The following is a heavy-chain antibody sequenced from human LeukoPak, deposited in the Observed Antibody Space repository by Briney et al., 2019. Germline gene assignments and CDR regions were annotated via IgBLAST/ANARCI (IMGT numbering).Heavy chain of an antibody. J-gene: IGHJ4*02. CDR2: IYTSGGT. CDR3: ARRPSGSGWIDY. CDR1: GGSISSGGYY. Sequence: SETLSLTCTVSGGSISSGGYYWSWIRQPAGKGLEWIGRIYTSGGTNYNPSLKSRVTMSVDTSKNQFSLKLSSVTAADTAVYYCARRPSGSGWIDYWGQGTLVTVSS. D-gene: IGHD6-19*01. V-gene: IGHV4-61*02.